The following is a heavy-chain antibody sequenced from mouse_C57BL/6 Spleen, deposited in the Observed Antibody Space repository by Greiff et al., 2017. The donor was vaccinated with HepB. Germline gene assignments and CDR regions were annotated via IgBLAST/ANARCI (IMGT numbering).Heavy chain of an antibody. J-gene: IGHJ2*01. V-gene: IGHV14-4*01. CDR2: IDPENGDT. D-gene: IGHD1-1*01. Sequence: VQLKESGAELVRPGASVKLSCTASGFNIKDDYMHWVKQRPEQGLEWIGWIDPENGDTEYASKFQGKATITADTSSNTAYLQLSSLTSEDTAVYYCTTRPTVGDYWGQGTTLTVSS. CDR1: GFNIKDDY. CDR3: TTRPTVGDY.